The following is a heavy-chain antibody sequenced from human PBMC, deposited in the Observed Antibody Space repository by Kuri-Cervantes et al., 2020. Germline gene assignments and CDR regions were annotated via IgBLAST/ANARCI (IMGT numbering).Heavy chain of an antibody. V-gene: IGHV1-46*01. Sequence: ASVKVSCKASGYTFTSYYMHWVRQAPGQGLEWMGIINPSGGSTSYAQKFQGRVTMTRDTSASTAYMELSSLRSEDTAVYYCARGVDIAAHGGGDYYHYMDVWGKGTTVTVSS. D-gene: IGHD6-13*01. CDR2: INPSGGST. J-gene: IGHJ6*03. CDR1: GYTFTSYY. CDR3: ARGVDIAAHGGGDYYHYMDV.